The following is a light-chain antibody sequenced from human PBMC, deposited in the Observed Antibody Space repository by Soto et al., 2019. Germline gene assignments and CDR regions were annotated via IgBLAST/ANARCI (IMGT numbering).Light chain of an antibody. CDR1: RDVGSD. V-gene: IGKV1-17*01. Sequence: QMTQSPSSLSASVGEKIIITCRASRDVGSDVSWYQQKPGQAPKLLIYAASNLYTGVPSRFSGSRSGTEFTLTISSLQPEDFASYYCQQLAGFPITFGQGTRLEI. J-gene: IGKJ5*01. CDR2: AAS. CDR3: QQLAGFPIT.